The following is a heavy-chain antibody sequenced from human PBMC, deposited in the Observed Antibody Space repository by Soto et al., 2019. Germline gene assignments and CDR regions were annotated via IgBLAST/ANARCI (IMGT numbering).Heavy chain of an antibody. J-gene: IGHJ4*02. V-gene: IGHV4-31*03. CDR1: GGSISSGGYH. D-gene: IGHD3-10*01. Sequence: QVQLQESGPGLVKPSQTLSLTCTVSGGSISSGGYHWSWIRQHPGKGLEWIGNIYNSGSTYYNPSRKSRVTISVATSKNQFSLKLSSVTAADTAVYYCARLGFSYGFGGHFDYWGQGTLVTVSS. CDR3: ARLGFSYGFGGHFDY. CDR2: IYNSGST.